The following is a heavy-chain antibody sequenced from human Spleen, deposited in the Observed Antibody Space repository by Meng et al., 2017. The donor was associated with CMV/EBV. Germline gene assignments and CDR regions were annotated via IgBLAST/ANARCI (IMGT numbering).Heavy chain of an antibody. Sequence: GGSLRLSCAASGFTFSSYGMHWVRQAPGKGLEWVAFIRYDGSNKYYADSVKGRFTISRDNSKNTLYLQMNSLRAEDTAVYYCARDDTYYDFWSGYYQFVGSNYYYYGMDVWGQGTTVTVSS. CDR1: GFTFSSYG. D-gene: IGHD3-3*01. J-gene: IGHJ6*02. CDR3: ARDDTYYDFWSGYYQFVGSNYYYYGMDV. V-gene: IGHV3-30*02. CDR2: IRYDGSNK.